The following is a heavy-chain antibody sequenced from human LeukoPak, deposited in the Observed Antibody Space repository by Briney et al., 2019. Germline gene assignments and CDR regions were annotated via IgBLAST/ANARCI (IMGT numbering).Heavy chain of an antibody. CDR3: ARVDSWDTAMVTLDY. Sequence: SVKVSCKASGGTFSSYAISWVRQAPGQGLEWMGRIIPIFGTANYAQKFQGRVTITTDESTSTAYMELSSLRSEDTAVYSCARVDSWDTAMVTLDYWGQGTLVTVSS. V-gene: IGHV1-69*05. CDR1: GGTFSSYA. J-gene: IGHJ4*02. CDR2: IIPIFGTA. D-gene: IGHD5-18*01.